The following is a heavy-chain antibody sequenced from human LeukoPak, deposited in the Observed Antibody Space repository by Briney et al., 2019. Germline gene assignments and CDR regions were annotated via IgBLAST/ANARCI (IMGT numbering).Heavy chain of an antibody. D-gene: IGHD6-13*01. CDR2: INPSGGST. J-gene: IGHJ5*02. CDR1: GYIFTSYY. CDR3: ARDRGEKLANNWFDP. Sequence: ASVKISCKASGYIFTSYYMHWVRQAPGQGLEWMGIINPSGGSTSYAQKFQGRVTTTRDTSTSTVYMELSSLRSEDTAVYYCARDRGEKLANNWFDPWGQGTLVTVSS. V-gene: IGHV1-46*01.